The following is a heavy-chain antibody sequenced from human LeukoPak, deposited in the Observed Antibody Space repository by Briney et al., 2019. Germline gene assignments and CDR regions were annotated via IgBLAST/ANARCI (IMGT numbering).Heavy chain of an antibody. CDR3: ARVGLLPALYNWFDP. V-gene: IGHV4-39*01. Sequence: SETLSLTCTVSGGSISSSSYYWGWIRQPPGKGLEWIGSIYYSGSTYYNPSLKSRVTISVDTSKNQFSLKLSSVTAADTAVYYCARVGLLPALYNWFDPWGQGTLVTVSS. J-gene: IGHJ5*02. D-gene: IGHD2-21*01. CDR1: GGSISSSSYY. CDR2: IYYSGST.